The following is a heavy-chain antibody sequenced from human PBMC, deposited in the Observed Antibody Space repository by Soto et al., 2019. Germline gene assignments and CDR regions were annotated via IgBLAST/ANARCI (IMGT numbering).Heavy chain of an antibody. CDR1: GFSLSNARMG. J-gene: IGHJ4*02. CDR2: IFSNDEK. D-gene: IGHD3-22*01. Sequence: GSGPTLVNPTETLTLTCTVSGFSLSNARMGVSWIRQPPGKALEWLAHIFSNDEKSYSTSLKSRLTISKDTSKSQVVLTMTNMDPVDTATYYCARILVAPGDSSGYYYYFDYWGQGTLVTVSS. V-gene: IGHV2-26*01. CDR3: ARILVAPGDSSGYYYYFDY.